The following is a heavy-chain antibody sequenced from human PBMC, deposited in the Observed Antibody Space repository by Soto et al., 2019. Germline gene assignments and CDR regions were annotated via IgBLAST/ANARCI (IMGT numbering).Heavy chain of an antibody. CDR1: GFTFSSYA. CDR3: ARDRVLRFLEWLLSYYFDH. D-gene: IGHD3-3*01. Sequence: GGSLRLSCAASGFTFSSYAMHWVRQAPGKGLEWVAVISYDGSNKYYADSVKGRFTISRDNSKNTLYLQMNSLRAEDTAVYYCARDRVLRFLEWLLSYYFDHWGQGTLVPFSS. J-gene: IGHJ4*02. CDR2: ISYDGSNK. V-gene: IGHV3-30-3*01.